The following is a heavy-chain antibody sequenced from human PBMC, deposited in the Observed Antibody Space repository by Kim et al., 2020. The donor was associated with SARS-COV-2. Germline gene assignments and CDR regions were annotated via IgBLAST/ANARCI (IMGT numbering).Heavy chain of an antibody. CDR1: GFTFDDYA. D-gene: IGHD6-6*01. CDR3: AKDEYSNGEYGGAPTFGV. J-gene: IGHJ4*02. CDR2: ISCNSGSI. V-gene: IGHV3-9*01. Sequence: GGSLRLSCAASGFTFDDYAMHWVRQAPGKGLEWVSGISCNSGSIGYADSVKGRFTISRDNAKNSLYLQMNSLRAEDTALYYCAKDEYSNGEYGGAPTFGVWGQGTLVTVSS.